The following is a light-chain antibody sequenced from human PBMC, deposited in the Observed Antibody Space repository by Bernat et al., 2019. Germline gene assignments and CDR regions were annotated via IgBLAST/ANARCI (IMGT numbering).Light chain of an antibody. Sequence: QSALTQPASVSGSPGQSITISCTGTSSDVGGYNYVSWYQQHPGNAPKLMIFDVSNRPSGVSNRFSASKSGNTASLTISGLQAEDEADYYCSSYTSSSLFVFGIGTKVTVL. V-gene: IGLV2-14*03. CDR1: SSDVGGYNY. CDR3: SSYTSSSLFV. J-gene: IGLJ1*01. CDR2: DVS.